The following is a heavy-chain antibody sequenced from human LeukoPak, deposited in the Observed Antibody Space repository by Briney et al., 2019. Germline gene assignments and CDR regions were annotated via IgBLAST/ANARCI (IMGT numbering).Heavy chain of an antibody. J-gene: IGHJ4*02. V-gene: IGHV3-53*01. CDR3: AKENDWYYFDY. D-gene: IGHD3-9*01. CDR1: GLAVNSNY. Sequence: GGSLRLSCAASGLAVNSNYMNWVRRAPGKGLQWVSVIYSGGTTYYADSVKGRFTISRDNSKNTLYLQMNSLRAEDTAVYYCAKENDWYYFDYWGQGTLVTVSS. CDR2: IYSGGTT.